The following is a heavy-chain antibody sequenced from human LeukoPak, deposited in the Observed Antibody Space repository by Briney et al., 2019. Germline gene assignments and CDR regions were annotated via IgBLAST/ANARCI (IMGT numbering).Heavy chain of an antibody. V-gene: IGHV4-34*01. D-gene: IGHD3-9*01. CDR1: GGSLSFY. Sequence: PSETLSLTCGVSGGSLSFYWSWIRQSPGKGLEWIAEISQNGDSNYNMSLKSRVTISLDKSKNQVSLKLNSVTAADTAVYYCARQIDPWAPFDPWGQGTLVTVSS. J-gene: IGHJ5*02. CDR3: ARQIDPWAPFDP. CDR2: ISQNGDS.